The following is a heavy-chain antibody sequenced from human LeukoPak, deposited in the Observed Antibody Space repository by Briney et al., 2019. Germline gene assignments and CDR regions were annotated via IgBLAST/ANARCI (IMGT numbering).Heavy chain of an antibody. CDR3: ARVDDFTYDY. D-gene: IGHD2-2*03. CDR2: ITNNGGTT. Sequence: PGGSLRLSCAASGFTFASYAMHWVRQAPGKGLEYVSAITNNGGTTFYANSVKGRFTISRDNSKNTLFLQMGSLRPEDMGVYYCARVDDFTYDYWGQGTLVTVSS. V-gene: IGHV3-64*01. J-gene: IGHJ4*02. CDR1: GFTFASYA.